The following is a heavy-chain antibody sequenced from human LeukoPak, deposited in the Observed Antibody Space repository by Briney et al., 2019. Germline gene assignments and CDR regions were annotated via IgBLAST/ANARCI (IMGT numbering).Heavy chain of an antibody. CDR1: GVSISSYY. J-gene: IGHJ4*02. V-gene: IGHV4-59*01. CDR3: ATYYESSGYRLDY. Sequence: PSETLSLTCTVSGVSISSYYWSWIRQPPGKGLEWIGYIYNSGSTNYNSSLKSRVTISADTSKNQFSLKLSSVTAADTAVYYCATYYESSGYRLDYWGQGTLVTVSS. CDR2: IYNSGST. D-gene: IGHD3-22*01.